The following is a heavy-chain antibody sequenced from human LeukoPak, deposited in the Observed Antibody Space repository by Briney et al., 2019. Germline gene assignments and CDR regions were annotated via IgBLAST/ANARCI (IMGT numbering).Heavy chain of an antibody. CDR1: GGSISSSSYY. D-gene: IGHD4-17*01. V-gene: IGHV4-39*02. CDR2: IYYSGST. Sequence: SETLSLTCTVSGGSISSSSYYWGWIRQPPGKGLEWIGSIYYSGSTYYNPSLKSRVTISVDTSKNQFSLKLSSVTAADTAVYYCARDYTTVPYYYYYGMDVWGQGTTVTVSS. CDR3: ARDYTTVPYYYYYGMDV. J-gene: IGHJ6*02.